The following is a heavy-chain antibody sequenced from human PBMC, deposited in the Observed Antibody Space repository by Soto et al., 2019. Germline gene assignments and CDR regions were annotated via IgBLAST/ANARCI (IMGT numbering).Heavy chain of an antibody. CDR2: IDAGNGKT. CDR3: ARGRGWYDY. V-gene: IGHV1-3*01. CDR1: GYIFIRYV. J-gene: IGHJ4*02. D-gene: IGHD6-19*01. Sequence: QVPLVQSGAEVKKPGASVKVSCKASGYIFIRYVMHWVRQAPGQRPEWMGWIDAGNGKTKYSEKFQGRVTITRDTSASTAYMELTTLRSEDTAVYYCARGRGWYDYWGQGTQVIVSS.